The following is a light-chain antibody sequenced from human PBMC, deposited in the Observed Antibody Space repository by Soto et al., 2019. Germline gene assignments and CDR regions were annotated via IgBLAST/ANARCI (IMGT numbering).Light chain of an antibody. CDR2: GNN. J-gene: IGLJ2*01. Sequence: QSVLTQPPSVSGAPGQRVTISCTGSSSNIGANYDVQWYQQLPGTAPRLLIYGNNNRPSGVPDRISGSKSGTSASLAITGLQAEDEGHYYCQSYDSSLSAVVFGGGTKLTVL. V-gene: IGLV1-40*01. CDR3: QSYDSSLSAVV. CDR1: SSNIGANYD.